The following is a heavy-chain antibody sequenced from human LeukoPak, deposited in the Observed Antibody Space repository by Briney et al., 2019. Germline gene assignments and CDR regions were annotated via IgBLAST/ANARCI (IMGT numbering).Heavy chain of an antibody. D-gene: IGHD5-12*01. CDR3: AKDRRYSGYDAVDY. CDR1: GFTFDDYA. CDR2: ISGDGGST. Sequence: PGGSLRLSCAASGFTFDDYAMHWVRQAPGKGLEWVSLISGDGGSTYYAGSGKGRFTVSRDNSKNSLYLQMNSLRTEDTALYYCAKDRRYSGYDAVDYWGQGTLVTVSS. J-gene: IGHJ4*02. V-gene: IGHV3-43*02.